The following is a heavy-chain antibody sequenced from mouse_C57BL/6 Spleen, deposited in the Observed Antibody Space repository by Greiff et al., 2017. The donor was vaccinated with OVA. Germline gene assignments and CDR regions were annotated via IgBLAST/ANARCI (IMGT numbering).Heavy chain of an antibody. V-gene: IGHV14-1*01. Sequence: DVKLQESGAELVRPGASVKLSCTASGFNIKDYYMHWVKQRPEQGLEWIGRIDPGDGDTEYAPKFQGQATMTSDTSSNTAYLQLRSLTSEDTAVYYCTFYYYGRSLVAYWGQGTLVTVSA. CDR2: IDPGDGDT. D-gene: IGHD1-1*01. CDR3: TFYYYGRSLVAY. J-gene: IGHJ3*01. CDR1: GFNIKDYY.